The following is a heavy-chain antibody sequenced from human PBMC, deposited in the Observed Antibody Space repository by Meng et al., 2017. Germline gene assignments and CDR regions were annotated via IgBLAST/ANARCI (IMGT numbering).Heavy chain of an antibody. CDR1: SYTFTSDA. D-gene: IGHD6-19*01. CDR3: ARGGIAVAIDY. V-gene: IGHV1-18*01. Sequence: QVTLVKSGDGVKKPGASGKDTRKAPSYTFTSDALSWVRKAPGQALKWMGWISAYNGHTNAEQKLKGRVTMTTDTSTSTAYMGLRSLRSDETAVYYCARGGIAVAIDYWGQGTLVTVSS. CDR2: ISAYNGHT. J-gene: IGHJ4*02.